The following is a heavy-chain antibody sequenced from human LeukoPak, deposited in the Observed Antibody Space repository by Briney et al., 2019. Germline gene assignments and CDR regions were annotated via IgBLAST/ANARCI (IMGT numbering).Heavy chain of an antibody. CDR1: RYSFTSYW. V-gene: IGHV5-51*01. D-gene: IGHD5-24*01. CDR2: IYPGDSDT. CDR3: ARHGGDVEMATTEALGY. Sequence: GESLKISCKGSRYSFTSYWIGWVRQMPGKGLEWMGIIYPGDSDTKYSPSFQGQVTISADKSISTAYLQWSSLKASDTAMYYCARHGGDVEMATTEALGYWGQGTLVTVSS. J-gene: IGHJ4*02.